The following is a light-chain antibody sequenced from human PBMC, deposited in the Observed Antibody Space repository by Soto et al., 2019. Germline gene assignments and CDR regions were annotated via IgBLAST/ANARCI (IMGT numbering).Light chain of an antibody. J-gene: IGKJ4*01. CDR1: RSLGSD. Sequence: EIVMTQSPGTLSLSPGDTATLSCRASRSLGSDLAGHQQKPGQAPRLLIFGASARPTGIPARISGSGSGTEFTLTISSLRSEDFAVYFCQQYHNWHLTFGGGTKVDIK. CDR2: GAS. CDR3: QQYHNWHLT. V-gene: IGKV3-15*01.